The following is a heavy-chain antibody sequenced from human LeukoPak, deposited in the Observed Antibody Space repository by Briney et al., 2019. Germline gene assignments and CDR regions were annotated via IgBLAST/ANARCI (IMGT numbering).Heavy chain of an antibody. CDR3: ARSAGRLGFDY. CDR1: AFTLGSFW. Sequence: GGSLRLACAASAFTLGSFWMGWVRQAPGEGLEWVANIKQDGGEKYYGDSVAGRFTISRDTAKHSLYLQMNSLRAEDRAVYYCARSAGRLGFDYWGQGTMVTVSS. CDR2: IKQDGGEK. V-gene: IGHV3-7*01. J-gene: IGHJ4*02. D-gene: IGHD1-26*01.